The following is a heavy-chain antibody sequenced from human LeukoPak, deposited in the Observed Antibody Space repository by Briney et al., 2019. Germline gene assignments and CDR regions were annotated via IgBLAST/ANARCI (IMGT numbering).Heavy chain of an antibody. CDR1: GGSISSYY. CDR2: IYYSGSA. J-gene: IGHJ4*02. D-gene: IGHD3-22*01. V-gene: IGHV4-59*12. Sequence: SETLSLTCTVSGGSISSYYWSWIRQPPGKGLEWIGYIYYSGSAYYNPSLRSRVTISVDTSKNQFSLKLSSVTAADTAVYYCVRDMYYYDSSGYLPYYYFDYWGQGTLVTVSS. CDR3: VRDMYYYDSSGYLPYYYFDY.